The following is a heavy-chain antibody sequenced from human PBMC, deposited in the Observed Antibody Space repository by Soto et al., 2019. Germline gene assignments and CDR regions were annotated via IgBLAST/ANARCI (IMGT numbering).Heavy chain of an antibody. CDR2: ITTRGART. CDR1: VLISKTYA. V-gene: IGHV3-23*01. Sequence: GGSLPLSCAASVLISKTYAMTWVRQTPGKGLEWVSFITTRGARTYYADPVRGRFTISTDSSRNTLYLQMNSLRPDDAAVYFCARYRSDGSASFDSWGQGTRVTVSS. J-gene: IGHJ4*02. D-gene: IGHD3-9*01. CDR3: ARYRSDGSASFDS.